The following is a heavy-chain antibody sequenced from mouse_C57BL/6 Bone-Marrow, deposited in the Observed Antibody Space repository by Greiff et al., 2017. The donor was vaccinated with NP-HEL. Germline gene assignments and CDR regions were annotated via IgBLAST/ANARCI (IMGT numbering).Heavy chain of an antibody. J-gene: IGHJ2*01. Sequence: VQLQQSGPELVKPGASVKISCKASGYSFTDYNMNWVKQSNGKSLEWIGVINPNYGTTSSNQKFKGKATLTVDQSSSTAYMQRNSLTSEDSAVYYCAREGTAQARRYYFDYGGQGTTLTVSS. CDR1: GYSFTDYN. CDR3: AREGTAQARRYYFDY. V-gene: IGHV1-39*01. D-gene: IGHD3-2*02. CDR2: INPNYGTT.